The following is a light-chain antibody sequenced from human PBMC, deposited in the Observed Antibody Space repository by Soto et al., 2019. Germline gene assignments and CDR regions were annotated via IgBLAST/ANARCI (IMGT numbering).Light chain of an antibody. CDR2: GAS. CDR3: QQYNTCPYT. J-gene: IGKJ2*01. CDR1: QSLDSD. Sequence: ETVMTQSPATLSVSPGERATLSCRASQSLDSDLAWYQQKPGQAPRLLIYGASTRATGLPARFSGSGSGTDFTLTISSLQSEDFAVYYCQQYNTCPYTFGQGTKLEIK. V-gene: IGKV3-15*01.